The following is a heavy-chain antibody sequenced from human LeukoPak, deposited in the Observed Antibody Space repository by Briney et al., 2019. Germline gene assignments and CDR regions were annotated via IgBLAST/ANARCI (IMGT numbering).Heavy chain of an antibody. Sequence: SVKVSCKASGGTFSSYAISWVRQAPGQGLEWMGGIIPIFGTANYAQKFQGRVAITADESTSTAYMELSSLRSEDTAVYYCARDRGRPLRQMSSNPFFDYWGQGTLVTVSS. CDR2: IIPIFGTA. CDR3: ARDRGRPLRQMSSNPFFDY. J-gene: IGHJ4*02. V-gene: IGHV1-69*01. CDR1: GGTFSSYA. D-gene: IGHD1-26*01.